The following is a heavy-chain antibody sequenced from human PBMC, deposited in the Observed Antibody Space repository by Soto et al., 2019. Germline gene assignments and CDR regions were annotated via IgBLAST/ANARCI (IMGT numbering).Heavy chain of an antibody. CDR2: INPSGGRT. CDR3: ARDLSSYYYILTGYYDYYYYYGMDV. CDR1: GYTFTSYY. V-gene: IGHV1-46*01. D-gene: IGHD3-9*01. J-gene: IGHJ6*02. Sequence: GASVKVSCKASGYTFTSYYMHWVRQAPGQGLEWMGIINPSGGRTSYAQKFQGRVTMTRDTSTSTVYMELSSLRSEDTAVYYCARDLSSYYYILTGYYDYYYYYGMDVWGQGTTVTVSS.